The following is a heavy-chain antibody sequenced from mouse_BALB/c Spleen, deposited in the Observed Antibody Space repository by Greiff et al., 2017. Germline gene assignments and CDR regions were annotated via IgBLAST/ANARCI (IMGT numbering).Heavy chain of an antibody. V-gene: IGHV5-17*02. CDR2: ISSGSSTI. Sequence: EVKLVESGGGLVQPGGSRKLSCAASGFTFSSFGMHWVRQAPEKGLEWVAYISSGSSTIYYADTVKGRFTISRDNPKNTLFLQMTSLRSEDTAVYYCARWGARATNYYAMDYWGQGTSVTVSS. D-gene: IGHD3-1*01. CDR1: GFTFSSFG. CDR3: ARWGARATNYYAMDY. J-gene: IGHJ4*01.